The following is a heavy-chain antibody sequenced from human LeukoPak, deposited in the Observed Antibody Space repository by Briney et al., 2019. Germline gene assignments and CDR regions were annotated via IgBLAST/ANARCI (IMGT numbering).Heavy chain of an antibody. V-gene: IGHV6-1*01. J-gene: IGHJ6*03. CDR1: GDSVSSNSAA. Sequence: SQTLSLTCAISGDSVSSNSAAWNWIRQSPSRGLEWLGRTYYRSKWYNDYAVSVKSRITINPDTSKNQFSLKLSSVTAADTAVYYCARWPSRGIARPHYYYMDVWGKGTTVTVSS. CDR2: TYYRSKWYN. CDR3: ARWPSRGIARPHYYYMDV. D-gene: IGHD6-6*01.